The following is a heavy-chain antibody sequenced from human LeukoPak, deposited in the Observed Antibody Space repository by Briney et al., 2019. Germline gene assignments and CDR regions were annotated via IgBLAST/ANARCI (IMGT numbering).Heavy chain of an antibody. CDR3: ARPTGGGYDPRDYFDY. V-gene: IGHV4-39*01. Sequence: SETLSLTCTVSGGSIRSSSYYWGWIRQPPGKGLEWIGSIYYSGSTYYNPSLKSRVTISADTSKNQFSLKLSSVTAAGTAVYYCARPTGGGYDPRDYFDYWGQGTLVTVSS. J-gene: IGHJ4*02. D-gene: IGHD5-12*01. CDR1: GGSIRSSSYY. CDR2: IYYSGST.